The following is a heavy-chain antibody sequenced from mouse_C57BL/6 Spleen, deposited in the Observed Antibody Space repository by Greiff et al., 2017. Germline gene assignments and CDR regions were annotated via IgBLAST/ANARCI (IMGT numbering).Heavy chain of an antibody. CDR1: GYTFTSYW. D-gene: IGHD1-1*01. CDR2: IDPSDSYT. Sequence: QVQLQQPGAELVKPGASVKLSCKASGYTFTSYWMQWVKQRPGQGLEWIGEIDPSDSYTNYNQKFKGKATLTVDTSSSTAYMQLSSLTSEDSAVYYCARSTPGSYWGQGTTLTVSS. CDR3: ARSTPGSY. J-gene: IGHJ2*01. V-gene: IGHV1-50*01.